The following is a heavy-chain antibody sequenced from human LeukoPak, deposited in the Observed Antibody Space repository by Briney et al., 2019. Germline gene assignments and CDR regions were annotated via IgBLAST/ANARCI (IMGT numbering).Heavy chain of an antibody. Sequence: ASVKVSCKASGYTFTSYDINWVRQATGQGLEWMGWMNPNSGNTGYAQKFQGRVTMTRNTSISTAYMELSSLRSEDTAVHYCARVVPGRRDGYSPDYWGQGTLVTVSS. CDR2: MNPNSGNT. J-gene: IGHJ4*02. V-gene: IGHV1-8*01. CDR1: GYTFTSYD. CDR3: ARVVPGRRDGYSPDY. D-gene: IGHD5-24*01.